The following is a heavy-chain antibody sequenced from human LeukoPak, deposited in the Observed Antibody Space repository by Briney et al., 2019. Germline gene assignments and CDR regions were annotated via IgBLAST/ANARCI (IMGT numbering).Heavy chain of an antibody. CDR1: GFTFRTHS. Sequence: GGSLRLSCAVSGFTFRTHSMNWVRQAPGKGLEWLSYISSSSGTIYYADSVKGRFTISRDNAKNSLYLQMNSLRAEDTAVYYCARPLSMNYGGNSGFDYWGQGTLVTVSS. CDR2: ISSSSGTI. J-gene: IGHJ4*02. D-gene: IGHD4-23*01. V-gene: IGHV3-48*04. CDR3: ARPLSMNYGGNSGFDY.